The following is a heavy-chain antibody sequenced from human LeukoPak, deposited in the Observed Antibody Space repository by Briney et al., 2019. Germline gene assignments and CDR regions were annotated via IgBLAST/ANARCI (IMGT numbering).Heavy chain of an antibody. CDR3: ARGYYDILTGYPYNWFDP. CDR2: INPNSGGT. J-gene: IGHJ5*02. V-gene: IGHV1-2*06. D-gene: IGHD3-9*01. Sequence: ASVKVSCKASGYTFTGYYMHWVRQAPGQGLEWMGRINPNSGGTNYAQKFQGRVTTTRDTSISTAYMELSRLRSDDTAVYYCARGYYDILTGYPYNWFDPWGQGTLVTVSS. CDR1: GYTFTGYY.